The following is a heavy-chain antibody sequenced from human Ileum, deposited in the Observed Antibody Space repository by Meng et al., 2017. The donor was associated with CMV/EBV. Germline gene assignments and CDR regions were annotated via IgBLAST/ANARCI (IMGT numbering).Heavy chain of an antibody. D-gene: IGHD6-19*01. Sequence: GESLNISCAASGFTFSSYAMHWVRQAPGKGLEWVAVISYDGSNKYYADSVKGRFNISRDNSKNTLYLQMNSLRAEDTAVYYCARGSDSSGWYPSFDYWGQGTLVT. CDR3: ARGSDSSGWYPSFDY. CDR2: ISYDGSNK. J-gene: IGHJ4*02. V-gene: IGHV3-30-3*01. CDR1: GFTFSSYA.